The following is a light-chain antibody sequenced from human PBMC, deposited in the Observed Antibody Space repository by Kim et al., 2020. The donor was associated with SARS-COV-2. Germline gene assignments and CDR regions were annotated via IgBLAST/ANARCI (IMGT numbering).Light chain of an antibody. CDR1: QTINTY. CDR3: QQTYSTPLT. Sequence: SEAVGDTVTITCRESQTINTYLNWYQHEPGKSPKVLSYAASSFPDGVPARFSGSGSGTDFTLNINTLQPEDFATYYGQQTYSTPLTFGGGTKLEI. J-gene: IGKJ4*01. V-gene: IGKV1-39*01. CDR2: AAS.